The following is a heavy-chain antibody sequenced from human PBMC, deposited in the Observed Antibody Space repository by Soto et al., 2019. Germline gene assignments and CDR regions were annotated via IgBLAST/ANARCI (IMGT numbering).Heavy chain of an antibody. CDR1: GGTFSSYA. V-gene: IGHV1-69*01. CDR2: IIHIFGTA. D-gene: IGHD1-26*01. J-gene: IGHJ4*02. CDR3: ARDRTIVGATYNCFDF. Sequence: QVQLVQSGAEVNKPGSSVKVSCKASGGTFSSYAISWVRQAPGQGLEWMGGIIHIFGTANYAQKFQGRVTISADESTSPAYMELGSLRSENTAVYYCARDRTIVGATYNCFDFWGQGTLVTVSS.